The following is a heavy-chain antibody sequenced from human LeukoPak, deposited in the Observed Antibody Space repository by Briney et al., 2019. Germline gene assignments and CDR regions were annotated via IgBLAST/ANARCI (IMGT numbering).Heavy chain of an antibody. CDR3: TRNAPTVYFDY. D-gene: IGHD4-17*01. CDR1: GFTFITYA. V-gene: IGHV3-23*01. Sequence: PGGSLRLSCAASGFTFITYAMSWVRQAPGKGLEWVSTISGSGGATCYADSVKGRFTISRDNSQNTLYLQMNNLRADDTALYYCTRNAPTVYFDYWGQGTLVTVSS. CDR2: ISGSGGAT. J-gene: IGHJ4*02.